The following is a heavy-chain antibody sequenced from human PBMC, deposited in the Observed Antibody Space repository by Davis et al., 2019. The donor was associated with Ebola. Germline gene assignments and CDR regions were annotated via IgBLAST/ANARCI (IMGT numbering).Heavy chain of an antibody. CDR2: IKQDGSEK. CDR1: GFSFSSYW. Sequence: GESLKISCAASGFSFSSYWMSWVRQAPGKGLEWVASIKQDGSEKYYVDSVKGRFTISRDNAKNSLYLQMNSLRAEDTAVYYCLYGMGVWGQGTTVTVSS. V-gene: IGHV3-7*01. J-gene: IGHJ6*02. CDR3: LYGMGV.